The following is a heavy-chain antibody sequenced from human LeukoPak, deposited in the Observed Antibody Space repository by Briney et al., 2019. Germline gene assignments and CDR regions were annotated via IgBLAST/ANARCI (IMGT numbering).Heavy chain of an antibody. CDR3: ARGDERVIAARVGAFDI. V-gene: IGHV4-61*02. CDR1: SGSISSGSYY. J-gene: IGHJ3*02. D-gene: IGHD6-6*01. Sequence: PSQTLSLTCTVSSGSISSGSYYWSWIRQPAGKGLEWIGRIYTSGSTNYNPSLKSRVTISVDTSKNQFSLKLSSVTAADTAVYYCARGDERVIAARVGAFDIWGQGTMVTVSS. CDR2: IYTSGST.